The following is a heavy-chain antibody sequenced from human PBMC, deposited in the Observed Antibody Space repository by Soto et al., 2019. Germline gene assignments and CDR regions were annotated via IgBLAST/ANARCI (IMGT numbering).Heavy chain of an antibody. CDR3: ARGGGYCSGGSCYSHFGY. Sequence: PSETLSLTCAVSGGSISSGGYSWSWIRQPPGKGLEWIGYIYHSGSTYYNPSLKSRVTISVDRSNNQFSLKLSSVTAADTAVYYCARGGGYCSGGSCYSHFGYWGQGTLVTVSS. CDR1: GGSISSGGYS. D-gene: IGHD2-15*01. J-gene: IGHJ4*02. CDR2: IYHSGST. V-gene: IGHV4-30-2*01.